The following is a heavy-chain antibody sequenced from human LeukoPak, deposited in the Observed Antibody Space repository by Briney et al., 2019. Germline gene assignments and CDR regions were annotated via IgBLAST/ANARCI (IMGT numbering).Heavy chain of an antibody. Sequence: QTGGSLRLSCAASGLTFSSYAMSWVRQAPGKGLQWVSGISGSEDSTHYADSVKGRFTISRDKSKNTLYLQMNSLRAEDTAVYYCAKGISDWYLNRYDYWGQGTLVTVSS. CDR3: AKGISDWYLNRYDY. CDR1: GLTFSSYA. CDR2: ISGSEDST. J-gene: IGHJ4*02. V-gene: IGHV3-23*01. D-gene: IGHD6-19*01.